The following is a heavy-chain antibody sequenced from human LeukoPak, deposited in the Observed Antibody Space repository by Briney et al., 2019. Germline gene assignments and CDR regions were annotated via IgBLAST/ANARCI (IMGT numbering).Heavy chain of an antibody. CDR2: ISTTSDYI. CDR1: GFTFSSYN. D-gene: IGHD3-22*01. CDR3: AKVRTMIVVVITLFDY. Sequence: GGSLRLSCAASGFTFSSYNMNWVRQAPGKGLEWVSSISTTSDYIYYADSLKGRFTISRDNAKNSLYLQMNSLRAEDTAVYYCAKVRTMIVVVITLFDYWGQGTLVTVSS. V-gene: IGHV3-21*04. J-gene: IGHJ4*02.